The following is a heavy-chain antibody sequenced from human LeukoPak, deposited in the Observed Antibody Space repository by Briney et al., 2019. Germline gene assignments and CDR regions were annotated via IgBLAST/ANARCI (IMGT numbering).Heavy chain of an antibody. CDR1: GCTFTSYY. Sequence: ASVKVSCKASGCTFTSYYMLWVRQAPGQGLEWMGIINPSGGSTSYAQKFQGRVTMTRDTSTSTVYMELSSLRSEDTAVYYCARDFNEPNDAFDIWGQGTMVTVSS. J-gene: IGHJ3*02. CDR3: ARDFNEPNDAFDI. D-gene: IGHD1-1*01. CDR2: INPSGGST. V-gene: IGHV1-46*01.